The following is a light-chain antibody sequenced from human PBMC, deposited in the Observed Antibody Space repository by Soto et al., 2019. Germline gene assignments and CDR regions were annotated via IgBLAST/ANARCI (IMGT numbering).Light chain of an antibody. J-gene: IGKJ5*01. V-gene: IGKV3-20*01. Sequence: EIVLTQSPGTLSLSPGERATLSCRASQSVSSSYLAWYQQKPGQAPRLLIYGASRRATGTPDRFSGSGSGTDFTLTISRLEPEDFAVYHRQQYGSSPFGQGTRLEIK. CDR1: QSVSSSY. CDR3: QQYGSSP. CDR2: GAS.